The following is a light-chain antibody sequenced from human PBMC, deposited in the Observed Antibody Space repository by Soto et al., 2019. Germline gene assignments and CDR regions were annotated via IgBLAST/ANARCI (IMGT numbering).Light chain of an antibody. Sequence: QSVLTQPASVSGSPGQSITLSCSGSSSDVGAYNYVSWYQQHPGKAPKLILYEVSNRPSGVSNRFSGSKSGNTASLTISGLQADDEADYYCSSYTTTSTLGVFGGGTKLTVL. V-gene: IGLV2-14*01. CDR3: SSYTTTSTLGV. CDR1: SSDVGAYNY. J-gene: IGLJ3*02. CDR2: EVS.